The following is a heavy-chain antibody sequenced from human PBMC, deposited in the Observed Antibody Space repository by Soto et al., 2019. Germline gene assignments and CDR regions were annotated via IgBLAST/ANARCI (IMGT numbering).Heavy chain of an antibody. Sequence: PGESLKISCKSSGYSFSSYWIAWVRLMPGKGLEWMGSIYPDDSDTKYSPSFQGQVTISADKSISAAYLQWSSLKASDTAIYYCARNSLTGYYNYYYSMDVWGQGXTVTVSS. J-gene: IGHJ6*02. V-gene: IGHV5-51*01. D-gene: IGHD3-9*01. CDR1: GYSFSSYW. CDR3: ARNSLTGYYNYYYSMDV. CDR2: IYPDDSDT.